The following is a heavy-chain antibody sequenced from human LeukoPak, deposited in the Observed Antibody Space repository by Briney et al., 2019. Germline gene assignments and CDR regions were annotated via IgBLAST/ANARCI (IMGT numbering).Heavy chain of an antibody. V-gene: IGHV3-7*03. D-gene: IGHD1-14*01. Sequence: GGSLRLSCAASGFTFSSYWMSWVRQAPGKGLEGVANIKQDGSEKYYVDSVKGRFTISRDNAKNSLYLQMNSLRAEDTAVYYCAKPARTDYADYWGQGTLVTVSS. J-gene: IGHJ4*02. CDR1: GFTFSSYW. CDR3: AKPARTDYADY. CDR2: IKQDGSEK.